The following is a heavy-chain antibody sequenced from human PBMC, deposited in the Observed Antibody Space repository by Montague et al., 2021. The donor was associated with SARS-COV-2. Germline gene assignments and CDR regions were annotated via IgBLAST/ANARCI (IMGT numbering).Heavy chain of an antibody. Sequence: SETLSLTCTVSGGSINNYYWSWIRQPPGRGLEWIGYIYYSGSTEYSPSLKSRVTMSIDTSKNQFSLKLSSVTAADTAVYYCARSPTYYHILTGYFNGPNWFDPWGQGTLVTVSS. CDR1: GGSINNYY. J-gene: IGHJ5*02. CDR2: IYYSGST. D-gene: IGHD3-9*01. CDR3: ARSPTYYHILTGYFNGPNWFDP. V-gene: IGHV4-59*08.